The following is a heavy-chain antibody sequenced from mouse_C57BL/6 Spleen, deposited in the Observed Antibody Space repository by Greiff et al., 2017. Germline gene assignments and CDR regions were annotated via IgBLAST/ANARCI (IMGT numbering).Heavy chain of an antibody. CDR1: GYAFSSSW. CDR3: AREEIRAMDY. D-gene: IGHD1-1*01. V-gene: IGHV1-82*01. J-gene: IGHJ4*01. CDR2: IYPGDGDT. Sequence: VQLQQSGPELVKPGASVKISCKASGYAFSSSWMNWVKQRPGKGLEWIGRIYPGDGDTNYNGKFKGKATLTADKSSSTAYMQLSSLTSEDSAVYFCAREEIRAMDYWGQGTSVTVSS.